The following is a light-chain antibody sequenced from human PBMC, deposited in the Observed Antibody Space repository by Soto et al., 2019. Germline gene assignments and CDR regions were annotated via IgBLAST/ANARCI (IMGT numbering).Light chain of an antibody. CDR2: DAF. CDR3: QQRSNWPPEFT. J-gene: IGKJ2*01. Sequence: EIVLTQSPATLSLSPGEGVTLSCRASQSVSSYLAWYQQKPGQAPRLLIYDAFNSATGIPDRFSGSGSGTDFTLTISSLEAEDVAVYYWQQRSNWPPEFTFGQGTKLEI. V-gene: IGKV3-11*01. CDR1: QSVSSY.